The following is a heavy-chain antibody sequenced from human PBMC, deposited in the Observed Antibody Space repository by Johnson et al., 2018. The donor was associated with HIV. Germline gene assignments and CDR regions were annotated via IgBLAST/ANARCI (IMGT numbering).Heavy chain of an antibody. CDR1: GFTFSSYA. J-gene: IGHJ3*02. V-gene: IGHV3-30*04. Sequence: QVQLVESGGGLVQPGGSLRLSCAASGFTFSSYAMHWVRQAPGKGLEWVAVMSYDGSSKYYADSVKGRFTISRDNSRNTLYLQMNSLRADDTAIYYCARDVIVLVVYAKVGAFDIWGQGTMVTVSS. D-gene: IGHD2-8*02. CDR2: MSYDGSSK. CDR3: ARDVIVLVVYAKVGAFDI.